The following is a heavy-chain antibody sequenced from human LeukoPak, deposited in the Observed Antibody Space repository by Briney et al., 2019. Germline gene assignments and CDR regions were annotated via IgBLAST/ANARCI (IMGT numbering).Heavy chain of an antibody. J-gene: IGHJ5*02. V-gene: IGHV3-74*01. CDR3: ASGGFGEGKFDP. CDR2: INSDGNRT. Sequence: GGSLRLSCAASGFTFSSYWMHWVRQAPGKGLMWVSRINSDGNRTSYADSVRGRFTISRDNAENTLYLQMNSLRAEDTAIYYCASGGFGEGKFDPWGQGTLVTVSS. CDR1: GFTFSSYW. D-gene: IGHD3-10*01.